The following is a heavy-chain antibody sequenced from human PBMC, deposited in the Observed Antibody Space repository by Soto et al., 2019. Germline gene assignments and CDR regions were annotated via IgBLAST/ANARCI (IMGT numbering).Heavy chain of an antibody. Sequence: ASVKVSCKASGYTFTSYDINWVRQATGQGLEWMGWMNPNSGNTGYAQKFQGRVTMTRNTSISTAYMELSSLRSEDTAVYYCARGARYSSSWYKQANYYYYYGMDVWGQGTTVTVSS. CDR2: MNPNSGNT. CDR1: GYTFTSYD. J-gene: IGHJ6*02. V-gene: IGHV1-8*01. D-gene: IGHD6-13*01. CDR3: ARGARYSSSWYKQANYYYYYGMDV.